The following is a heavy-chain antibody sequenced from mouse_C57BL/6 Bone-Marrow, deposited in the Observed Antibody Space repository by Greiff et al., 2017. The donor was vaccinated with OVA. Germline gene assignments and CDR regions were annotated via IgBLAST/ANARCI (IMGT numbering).Heavy chain of an antibody. CDR1: GYAFSSSW. CDR2: IYPGDGDT. Sequence: QVQLQQSGPELVKPGASVKISCKASGYAFSSSWMNWVKQRPGKGLEWIGRIYPGDGDTNYNGKFKGKATLTADKSSSTAYMQLSSLTSEDSAVYFCARLYYGSSHWYFDVWGTGTTGTVSS. CDR3: ARLYYGSSHWYFDV. J-gene: IGHJ1*03. D-gene: IGHD1-1*01. V-gene: IGHV1-82*01.